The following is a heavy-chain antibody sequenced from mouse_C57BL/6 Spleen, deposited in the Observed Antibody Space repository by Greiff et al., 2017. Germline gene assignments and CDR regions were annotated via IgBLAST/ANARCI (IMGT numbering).Heavy chain of an antibody. V-gene: IGHV1-18*01. CDR2: INPNNGGT. CDR3: ARSGYYGNYDAMDY. CDR1: GYTFTDYN. D-gene: IGHD2-1*01. Sequence: VQLQQSGPELVKPGASVKIPCKASGYTFTDYNMDWVKQSHGKSLEWIGDINPNNGGTIYNQKFKGKATLTVDKSSSTAYMELRSLTSEDTAVYYCARSGYYGNYDAMDYWGQGTSVTVSS. J-gene: IGHJ4*01.